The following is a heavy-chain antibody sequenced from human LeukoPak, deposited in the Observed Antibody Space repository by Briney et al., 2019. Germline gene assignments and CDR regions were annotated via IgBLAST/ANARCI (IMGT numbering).Heavy chain of an antibody. J-gene: IGHJ5*02. CDR3: ARDMGWLPRP. D-gene: IGHD5-12*01. CDR1: GFTFNSYW. Sequence: GGSLRLSCAAFGFTFNSYWMSWVRQAPGKGLEWVANIKQDGSEKYYVDSVKGRFTISRDNAKNSLYLQMNSLRAEDTAVYYCARDMGWLPRPWGQGTLVTVSS. V-gene: IGHV3-7*01. CDR2: IKQDGSEK.